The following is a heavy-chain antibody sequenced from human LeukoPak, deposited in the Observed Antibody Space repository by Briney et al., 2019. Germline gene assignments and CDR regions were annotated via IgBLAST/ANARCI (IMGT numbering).Heavy chain of an antibody. D-gene: IGHD3-22*01. Sequence: SQTLSLTCTVSGGSISSGSYYWSWIRQPAGKGLEWIGRIYTSGSTNYNPSLKSRVTISVDTSKNQFSLKLSSVTAADTAVYYCARSKYYYDSSPPDYWGQGTLVTASS. CDR3: ARSKYYYDSSPPDY. CDR1: GGSISSGSYY. V-gene: IGHV4-61*02. CDR2: IYTSGST. J-gene: IGHJ4*02.